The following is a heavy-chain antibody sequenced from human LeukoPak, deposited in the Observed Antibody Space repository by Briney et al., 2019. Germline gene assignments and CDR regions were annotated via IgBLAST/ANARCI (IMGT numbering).Heavy chain of an antibody. D-gene: IGHD1-14*01. V-gene: IGHV4-59*01. CDR2: SYYTGST. CDR1: GGSISNYY. J-gene: IGHJ4*02. Sequence: SETLSLTCTVSGGSISNYYWSWIRQPPGKGLEWIGYSYYTGSTNYNPSLKSRVTISVDTSKNQFSLRLSSVTAADTAVYYCARVSPRPRFDYWGQGTLVTVSS. CDR3: ARVSPRPRFDY.